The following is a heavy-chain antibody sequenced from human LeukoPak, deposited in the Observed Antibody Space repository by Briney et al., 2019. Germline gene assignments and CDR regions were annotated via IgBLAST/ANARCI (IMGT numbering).Heavy chain of an antibody. J-gene: IGHJ6*03. CDR2: MNPNSGNT. V-gene: IGHV1-8*01. CDR1: GYTFTSYD. CDR3: ARAPRWIPTLRGYYMDV. D-gene: IGHD5-12*01. Sequence: ASVKVSCKASGYTFTSYDINWVRQATGQGLEWMGWMNPNSGNTGYAQKFQGRVTMTRNTSISTAYMELSSLGSVDTAVYYCARAPRWIPTLRGYYMDVWGKGTTVTVSS.